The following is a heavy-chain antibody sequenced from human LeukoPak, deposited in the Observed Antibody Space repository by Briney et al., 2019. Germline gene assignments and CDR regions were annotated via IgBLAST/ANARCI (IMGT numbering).Heavy chain of an antibody. CDR3: TSVHGDYTDY. J-gene: IGHJ4*02. Sequence: GGSLRLSCAASGFTFSSYAMHWVRQAPGKGLEWVAVISYDGSNKYYADSVKGRFTISRDNSKNTLYLQMNSLRAEDTAVYYCTSVHGDYTDYWGQGTLVTVSS. D-gene: IGHD4-17*01. CDR2: ISYDGSNK. V-gene: IGHV3-30*04. CDR1: GFTFSSYA.